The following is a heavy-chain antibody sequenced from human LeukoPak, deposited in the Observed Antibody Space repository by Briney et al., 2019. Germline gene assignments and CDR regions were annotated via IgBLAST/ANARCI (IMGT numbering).Heavy chain of an antibody. J-gene: IGHJ5*02. D-gene: IGHD5-12*01. V-gene: IGHV1-2*02. CDR3: ARGLKKTVAVATIRKAGYNWFDP. Sequence: ASVKVSCKASVYTFTVYYMHWVRQAPGQGLEWMGWINPNSGGTNYAQKFQGRVTMTRDTSISTAYMELSRMRSDDTGVYYCARGLKKTVAVATIRKAGYNWFDPWGQGTLVTVSS. CDR1: VYTFTVYY. CDR2: INPNSGGT.